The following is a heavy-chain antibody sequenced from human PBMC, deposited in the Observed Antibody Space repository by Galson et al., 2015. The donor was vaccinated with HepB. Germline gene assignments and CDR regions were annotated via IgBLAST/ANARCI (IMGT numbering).Heavy chain of an antibody. D-gene: IGHD2-15*01. V-gene: IGHV1-18*01. CDR1: GYTFSSYS. Sequence: SVKVSCKASGYTFSSYSITWVRQAPGQGLEWVGWISPHNRYTNYAQNFQGRVTMTTDTSTTTAYMELRSLRSDDTAVYYCARGGLVVVVGANLNNWFDPWGQGTLVTVSS. CDR2: ISPHNRYT. CDR3: ARGGLVVVVGANLNNWFDP. J-gene: IGHJ5*02.